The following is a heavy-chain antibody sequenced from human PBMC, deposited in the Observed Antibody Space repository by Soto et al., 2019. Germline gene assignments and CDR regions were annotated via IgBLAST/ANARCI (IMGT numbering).Heavy chain of an antibody. CDR1: GFTFSDYY. D-gene: IGHD3-22*01. CDR2: ISSSGSTI. Sequence: GGSLRLSCAASGFTFSDYYMSWIRQAPGKGLEWISYISSSGSTIYYADSVKGRFTISRDNAKNTLYLQMNSLGAEDTAVYYCSRIDYDLRGYYYRGQGTLVTVSS. CDR3: SRIDYDLRGYYY. J-gene: IGHJ4*02. V-gene: IGHV3-11*01.